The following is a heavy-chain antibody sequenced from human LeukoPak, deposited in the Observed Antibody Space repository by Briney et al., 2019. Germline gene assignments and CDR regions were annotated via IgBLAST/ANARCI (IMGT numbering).Heavy chain of an antibody. J-gene: IGHJ4*02. CDR3: ARGGVSGVDY. CDR1: GFTFTGYY. CDR2: INPNSGGT. D-gene: IGHD2-21*01. V-gene: IGHV1-2*02. Sequence: GGSLRLSCAASGFTFTGYYMHWVRQAPGQGLEWMGWINPNSGGTNYAQKFQGRVTMTRDTSISTAYMELSRLRSDDTAVYYCARGGVSGVDYWGQGTLVTVSS.